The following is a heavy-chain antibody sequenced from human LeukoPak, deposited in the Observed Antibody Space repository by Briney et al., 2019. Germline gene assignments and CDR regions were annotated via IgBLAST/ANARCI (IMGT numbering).Heavy chain of an antibody. J-gene: IGHJ3*01. CDR1: GFTFRNYW. CDR3: TRDFIVGAETVAFDV. D-gene: IGHD1-26*01. Sequence: GGSLRLSCAASGFTFRNYWMHWVRQAPGEGLVWVSRINGDASTTTYADSVKGRFTISRDYAKNTLYLQMNSLRAEDTAICYCTRDFIVGAETVAFDVWGPGTMDTVSS. CDR2: INGDASTT. V-gene: IGHV3-74*03.